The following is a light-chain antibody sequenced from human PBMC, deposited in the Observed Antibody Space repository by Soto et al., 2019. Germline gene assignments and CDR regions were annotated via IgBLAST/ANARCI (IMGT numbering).Light chain of an antibody. CDR1: QSVSSN. V-gene: IGKV3-15*01. CDR2: GAS. Sequence: EIVMTQSPATLSVSPGEGATLSCRASQSVSSNLAWYQQKPGQAPRLLILGASTRATGIPARFSGSGSGTEFSLTISALQSEDLAIYYCQQYSNWSLTFGGGTKVGIK. CDR3: QQYSNWSLT. J-gene: IGKJ4*01.